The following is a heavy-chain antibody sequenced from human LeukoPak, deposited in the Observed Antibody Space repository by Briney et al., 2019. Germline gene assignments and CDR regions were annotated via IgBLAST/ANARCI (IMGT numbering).Heavy chain of an antibody. J-gene: IGHJ6*03. CDR3: ARHSDFWSGYYTGDYYHMDV. CDR1: GYSFTNYW. V-gene: IGHV5-51*01. CDR2: ISPGDSDT. D-gene: IGHD3-3*01. Sequence: GESLKISCKVSGYSFTNYWIVWVRQMPGKGLEWMGIISPGDSDTRYSPSFQGQVTISADKSISTGYLQWSSLKASDTAMYYCARHSDFWSGYYTGDYYHMDVWGKGTTVTVSS.